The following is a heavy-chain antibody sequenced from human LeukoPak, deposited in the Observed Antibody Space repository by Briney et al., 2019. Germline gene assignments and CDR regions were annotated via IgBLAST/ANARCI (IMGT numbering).Heavy chain of an antibody. J-gene: IGHJ4*02. CDR2: ISRGSGSTR. Sequence: GGSLRLSCAASGFTFSDFYMSWFRQVPGKGLEAVAYISRGSGSTRYYTDSARGRFTISRDNGENAVYLQMNSLRTDDTAVYYCVRYAPVDHWGRGALVTVPS. CDR1: GFTFSDFY. CDR3: VRYAPVDH. D-gene: IGHD2-2*01. V-gene: IGHV3-11*01.